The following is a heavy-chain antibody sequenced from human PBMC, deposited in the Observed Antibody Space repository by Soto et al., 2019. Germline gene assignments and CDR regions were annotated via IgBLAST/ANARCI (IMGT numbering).Heavy chain of an antibody. V-gene: IGHV3-9*01. CDR2: MTWHNGKI. Sequence: GGSLRLSCAVSGLTFDESAMHWVRRAPGKGLEWVSGMTWHNGKIFYADSVKGRFTISRDNAKNSLYLQMNSLRTEDTAFYYCAIVAQGYGGTGGWYEGPFVVWGQGTLVTVSS. D-gene: IGHD5-18*01. CDR1: GLTFDESA. J-gene: IGHJ3*01. CDR3: AIVAQGYGGTGGWYEGPFVV.